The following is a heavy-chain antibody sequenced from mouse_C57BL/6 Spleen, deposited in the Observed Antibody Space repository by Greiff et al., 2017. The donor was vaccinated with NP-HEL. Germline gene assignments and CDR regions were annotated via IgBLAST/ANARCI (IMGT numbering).Heavy chain of an antibody. V-gene: IGHV1-82*01. CDR1: GYAFSSSW. CDR2: IYPGDGDT. Sequence: VQVVESGPELVKPGASVKISCKASGYAFSSSWMNWVKQRPGKGLEWIGRIYPGDGDTNYNGKFKGKATLTADKSSSTAYMQLSSLTSEDSAVYFCARDDGYLGYWGQGTTLTVSS. D-gene: IGHD2-3*01. J-gene: IGHJ2*01. CDR3: ARDDGYLGY.